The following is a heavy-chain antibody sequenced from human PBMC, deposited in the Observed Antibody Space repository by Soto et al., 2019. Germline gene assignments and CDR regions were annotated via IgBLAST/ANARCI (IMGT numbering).Heavy chain of an antibody. D-gene: IGHD3-3*01. CDR1: GYTFTSYY. Sequence: QVQLVQSGAEVKKPGASVKVSCKASGYTFTSYYMHWVRQAPGQGLEWMGIINPSDGSTSYAQKFQGRATMTRDTSASTVYMELSSLSSEDTAVYYCARGHTNFWSPHAPMDVWGQGTTVTVSS. J-gene: IGHJ6*02. V-gene: IGHV1-46*01. CDR2: INPSDGST. CDR3: ARGHTNFWSPHAPMDV.